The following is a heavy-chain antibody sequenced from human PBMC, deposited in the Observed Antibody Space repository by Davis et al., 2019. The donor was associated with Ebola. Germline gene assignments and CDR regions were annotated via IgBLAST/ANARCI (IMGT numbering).Heavy chain of an antibody. J-gene: IGHJ4*02. D-gene: IGHD2-2*02. CDR1: GFTFSSYS. V-gene: IGHV3-21*01. CDR2: ISSSSSYI. Sequence: GESLKISCAASGFTFSSYSMNWVRQAPGKRLEWVSSISSSSSYIYYADSVKGRFTISRDNAKNSLYLQMNSLRAEDTAVYYCARDPRDIVVVPAAIDYWGQGTLVTVSS. CDR3: ARDPRDIVVVPAAIDY.